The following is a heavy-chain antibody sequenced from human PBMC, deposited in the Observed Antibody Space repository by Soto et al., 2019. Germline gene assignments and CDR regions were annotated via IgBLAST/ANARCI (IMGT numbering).Heavy chain of an antibody. J-gene: IGHJ3*02. CDR1: GFRFTTYV. D-gene: IGHD1-26*01. Sequence: PGGSLRLSCAASGFRFTTYVMHWVRQAPGKGLEWVAVISHDGSYKYYGDAVKGRFTISRDTSKNAVYLEMKSLRPEDTAVYYCAKGLLAIVGTTLPRDAFNIWGQGTMVTVSS. CDR2: ISHDGSYK. V-gene: IGHV3-30*18. CDR3: AKGLLAIVGTTLPRDAFNI.